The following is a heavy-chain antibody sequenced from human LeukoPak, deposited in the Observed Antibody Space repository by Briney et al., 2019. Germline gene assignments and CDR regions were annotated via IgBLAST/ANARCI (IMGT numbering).Heavy chain of an antibody. J-gene: IGHJ6*02. D-gene: IGHD3-16*01. CDR2: INPNSGGT. CDR3: ARAYYDYVWGSPAYYYHGMDV. CDR1: GYTFTGYY. V-gene: IGHV1-2*02. Sequence: ASVKVSCKASGYTFTGYYMHWVRQAPGQGLEWMGWINPNSGGTNYAQKFQGRVTMTRDTSISTAYMELSRLRSDDTAVYYCARAYYDYVWGSPAYYYHGMDVWGQGTTVTVSS.